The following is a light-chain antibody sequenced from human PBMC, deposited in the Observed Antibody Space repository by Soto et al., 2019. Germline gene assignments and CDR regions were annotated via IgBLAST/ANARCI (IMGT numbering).Light chain of an antibody. J-gene: IGKJ5*01. V-gene: IGKV3-15*01. CDR1: QSVGGS. CDR3: QQYKNWPL. Sequence: VMTQYPATLSVSPGERVTLSCRASQSVGGSLAWYRQKPGQAPRLLLYGASTRATGIPVRFSGSGFGTEFTLTISSLQSEDFAVYYCQQYKNWPLFGQGTRLEI. CDR2: GAS.